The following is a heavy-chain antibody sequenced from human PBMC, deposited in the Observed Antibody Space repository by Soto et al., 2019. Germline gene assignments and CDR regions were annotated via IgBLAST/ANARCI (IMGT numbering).Heavy chain of an antibody. CDR3: ARDLDGSGSYYTNY. Sequence: GASVKVSCKTSGYAFSSIGMSWVRQAPGQGLEWMGWISPYKGNTYYAQRLQGRVTMTTDTSTSTAYMELRSLRSDDTAVYLCARDLDGSGSYYTNYWGQGTLVTVSS. J-gene: IGHJ4*02. CDR2: ISPYKGNT. D-gene: IGHD3-10*01. CDR1: GYAFSSIG. V-gene: IGHV1-18*01.